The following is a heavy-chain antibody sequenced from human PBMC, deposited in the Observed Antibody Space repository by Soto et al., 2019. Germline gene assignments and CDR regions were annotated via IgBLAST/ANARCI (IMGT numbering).Heavy chain of an antibody. Sequence: LSLTCTVSGDSVTSNHSFWGWIRRPPGRGLEWIASIYRDGSTYIRPSLESRVAISLDTSKSQFSLNVTSVTAADTAVYFCARGRYCLTGRCFPNWFDSWGQGTLVTLSS. CDR2: IYRDGST. J-gene: IGHJ5*01. CDR1: GDSVTSNHSF. D-gene: IGHD2-15*01. CDR3: ARGRYCLTGRCFPNWFDS. V-gene: IGHV4-39*01.